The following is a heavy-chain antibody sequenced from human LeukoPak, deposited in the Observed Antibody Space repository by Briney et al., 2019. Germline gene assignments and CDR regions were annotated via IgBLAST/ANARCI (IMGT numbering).Heavy chain of an antibody. CDR1: GGTFSSYA. CDR3: ASAKGSYFDY. Sequence: SVKVSCKASGGTFSSYAISWVRQAPGQGLEWMGRIIPIFGTANYAQKFQGRVTITTDESTSTAYMELSSLRSEGTAVYYCASAKGSYFDYWGQGTLVTVSS. V-gene: IGHV1-69*05. CDR2: IIPIFGTA. J-gene: IGHJ4*02. D-gene: IGHD3-10*01.